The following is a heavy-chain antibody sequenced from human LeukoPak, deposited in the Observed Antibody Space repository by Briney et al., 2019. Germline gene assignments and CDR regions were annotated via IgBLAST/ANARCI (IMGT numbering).Heavy chain of an antibody. J-gene: IGHJ4*02. CDR3: AKDRAAADSYYFDY. CDR2: ISGSGGST. V-gene: IGHV3-23*01. Sequence: GGSLRLSCAASGFTFINYSMNWVRQAPGKGLEWVSAISGSGGSTYYADSVKGRFTISRDNSKNTLYLQMNSLRAEDTAVYYCAKDRAAADSYYFDYWGQGTLVTVSS. CDR1: GFTFINYS. D-gene: IGHD6-13*01.